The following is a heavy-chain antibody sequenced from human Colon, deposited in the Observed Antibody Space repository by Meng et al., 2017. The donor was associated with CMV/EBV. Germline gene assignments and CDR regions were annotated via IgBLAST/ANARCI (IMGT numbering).Heavy chain of an antibody. Sequence: GGSLRLSCAASGFIVGSNYLAWVRQAPGKGLEWVSVIYSGGSTFYADSVKGRFTISRDNSKNTVYLQMNPLRVEDTAVYYCARDGWLNYAYGMDVWGQGTTVTVSS. D-gene: IGHD6-19*01. CDR2: IYSGGST. J-gene: IGHJ6*02. CDR3: ARDGWLNYAYGMDV. CDR1: GFIVGSNY. V-gene: IGHV3-66*02.